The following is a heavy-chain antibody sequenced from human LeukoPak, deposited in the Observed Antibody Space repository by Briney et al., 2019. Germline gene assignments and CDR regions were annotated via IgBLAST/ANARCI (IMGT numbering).Heavy chain of an antibody. D-gene: IGHD6-13*01. CDR2: IWYDGSNK. V-gene: IGHV3-33*06. Sequence: PGRSLRLSCAASGFTFSSYGMHWARQAPGKGLEWVAVIWYDGSNKYYADSVKGRFTISRDNSKNTLYLQMNSLGAEDTAVYYCAKDGGYSSSWFDYWGQGTLVTVSS. CDR3: AKDGGYSSSWFDY. CDR1: GFTFSSYG. J-gene: IGHJ4*02.